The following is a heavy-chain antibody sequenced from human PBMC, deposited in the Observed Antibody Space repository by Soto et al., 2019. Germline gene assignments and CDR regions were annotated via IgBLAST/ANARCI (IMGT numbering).Heavy chain of an antibody. CDR3: ARHPSDFWFDP. CDR2: IYYSGST. CDR1: GGSISSYY. D-gene: IGHD2-21*02. Sequence: KTSETLSLTCTVSGGSISSYYWSWIRQPPGKGLEWIGYIYYSGSTNYNPSLKSRVTISVDTSKNQFSLKLSSVTAADTAVYYCARHPSDFWFDPWGQGTLVTVSS. J-gene: IGHJ5*02. V-gene: IGHV4-59*08.